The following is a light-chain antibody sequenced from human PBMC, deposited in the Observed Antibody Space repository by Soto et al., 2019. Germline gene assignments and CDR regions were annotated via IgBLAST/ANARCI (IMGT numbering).Light chain of an antibody. V-gene: IGKV1-5*01. CDR3: QHYHTYPWT. CDR2: DAS. CDR1: QTISTW. Sequence: DIQMTQSPSTLPASVGDRVTITCRASQTISTWLAWYQQKPGKAPKLLIYDASSLESGVPSRFSGSGSGTEFTLTISSLQPDDFATYVCQHYHTYPWTFGQGTKVDIK. J-gene: IGKJ1*01.